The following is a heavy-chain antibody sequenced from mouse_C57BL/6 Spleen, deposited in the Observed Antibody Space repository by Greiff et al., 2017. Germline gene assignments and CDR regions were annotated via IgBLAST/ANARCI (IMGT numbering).Heavy chain of an antibody. CDR2: ISSGSSTI. D-gene: IGHD1-1*01. Sequence: EVMLVESGGGLVKPGGSLKLSCAASGFTFSDYGMHWVRQAPEKGLEWVAYISSGSSTIYYADTVKGRFTISRDNAKNTLFLQMTSLRSEDTAMYYCARPTVVADYYAMDYWGQGTSVTVSS. CDR3: ARPTVVADYYAMDY. V-gene: IGHV5-17*01. CDR1: GFTFSDYG. J-gene: IGHJ4*01.